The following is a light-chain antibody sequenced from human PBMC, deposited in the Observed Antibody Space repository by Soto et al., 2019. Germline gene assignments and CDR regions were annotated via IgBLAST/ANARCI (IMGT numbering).Light chain of an antibody. Sequence: EIVMTQSPATLSVSPGERATLSCRASESVSGNLAWYQQKPGQAPRLLIYDTASRATAIPARFSGSGSGTEFTLTISSLQSEDFAVYYCQQYSKWPTFCQGRRLEIK. CDR2: DTA. V-gene: IGKV3-15*01. CDR3: QQYSKWPT. J-gene: IGKJ5*01. CDR1: ESVSGN.